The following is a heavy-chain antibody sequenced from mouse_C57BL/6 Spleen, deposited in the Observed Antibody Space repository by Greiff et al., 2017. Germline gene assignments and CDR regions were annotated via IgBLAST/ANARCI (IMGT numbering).Heavy chain of an antibody. D-gene: IGHD1-1*02. Sequence: VQLKQSGPELVKPGASVKMSCKASGYTFTDYNMHWVKQSHGKRLEWIGYINPNNGGTSYNQKFKGKATLTVNKSSSTAYMELRSLTSEDSAVYDCARGVLCPMDYWGQGTSVTVSS. CDR1: GYTFTDYN. CDR3: ARGVLCPMDY. CDR2: INPNNGGT. V-gene: IGHV1-22*01. J-gene: IGHJ4*01.